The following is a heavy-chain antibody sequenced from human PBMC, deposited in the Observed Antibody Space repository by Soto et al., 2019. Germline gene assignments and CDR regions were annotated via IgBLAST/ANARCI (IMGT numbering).Heavy chain of an antibody. D-gene: IGHD4-17*01. J-gene: IGHJ6*02. V-gene: IGHV1-2*02. Sequence: QVQLVQSGAEVKKPGASVKVSCKASGYTFTGYYMHWVRQAPGQGLEWMGWINPNSGGTNYAQKFQGRVTMTRDTSISTAYMELSRLRSDDTAVYYCAIATGTTRHYYYYYGMDVWGQGTTVTVSS. CDR3: AIATGTTRHYYYYYGMDV. CDR1: GYTFTGYY. CDR2: INPNSGGT.